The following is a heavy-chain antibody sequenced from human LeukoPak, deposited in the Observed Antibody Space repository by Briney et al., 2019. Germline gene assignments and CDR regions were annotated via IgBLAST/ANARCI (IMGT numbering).Heavy chain of an antibody. CDR3: ARDYGSGSHLDY. CDR1: GGSISSGDYY. D-gene: IGHD3-10*01. Sequence: SETLSLTCTVSGGSISSGDYYWRWIRQPPGKGLEWIGYIYYSGSTYYNPSLKSRVTISVDTSKNQFSLKLSSVTAADTAVYYCARDYGSGSHLDYWGQGTLVTVSS. CDR2: IYYSGST. J-gene: IGHJ4*02. V-gene: IGHV4-30-4*08.